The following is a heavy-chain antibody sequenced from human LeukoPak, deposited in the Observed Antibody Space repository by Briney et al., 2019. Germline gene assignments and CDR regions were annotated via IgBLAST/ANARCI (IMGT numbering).Heavy chain of an antibody. CDR1: GFIVSENY. V-gene: IGHV3-66*01. CDR3: VRDRWPGLGDF. CDR2: VYSGGTT. D-gene: IGHD6-19*01. Sequence: GGSLRLSCAASGFIVSENYMSWVRQAPGKGLEWVSVVYSGGTTYYADSVKGRSTISRDNSKNTLYLQMSSLRAEDTAVYYCVRDRWPGLGDFWGQGTTVIVSS. J-gene: IGHJ6*02.